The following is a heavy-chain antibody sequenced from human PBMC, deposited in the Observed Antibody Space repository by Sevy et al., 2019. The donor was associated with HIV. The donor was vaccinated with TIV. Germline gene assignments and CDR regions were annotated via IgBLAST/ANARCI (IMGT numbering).Heavy chain of an antibody. D-gene: IGHD6-19*01. J-gene: IGHJ6*02. CDR2: IGFDGSYH. V-gene: IGHV3-30*04. Sequence: GGSLRLSCEAAGFTFRSYAMHWVRQAPGKGLEGVALIGFDGSYHYHADSVKGRFNISRDNSKNTLFLEMNSLTPEDTAVYYCGRVVGQWLIDPYGMDVWGQGTTVTVSS. CDR1: GFTFRSYA. CDR3: GRVVGQWLIDPYGMDV.